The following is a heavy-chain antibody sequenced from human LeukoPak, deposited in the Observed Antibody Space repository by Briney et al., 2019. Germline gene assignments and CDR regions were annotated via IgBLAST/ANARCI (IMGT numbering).Heavy chain of an antibody. CDR1: GFSLSTSGVG. CDR3: AHSTYYDFWSGYSFLGYYYYGMDV. V-gene: IGHV2-5*01. Sequence: SGPTLVNPTQTLTLTCTFSGFSLSTSGVGVGWIRQPPGKALEWLALIYWNDDKRYSPSLKSRPTITKDTSKNQVVLTMTNMDPVDTATYYCAHSTYYDFWSGYSFLGYYYYGMDVWGQGTTVTVSS. D-gene: IGHD3-3*01. J-gene: IGHJ6*02. CDR2: IYWNDDK.